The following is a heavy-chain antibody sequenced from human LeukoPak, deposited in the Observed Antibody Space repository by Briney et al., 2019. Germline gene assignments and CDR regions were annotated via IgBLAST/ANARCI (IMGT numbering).Heavy chain of an antibody. Sequence: SETLSLTCTVSGASINSYYWNWIRQPPGKGLEWIGSIYYSGSTHYNPSLKSRVTISVDTSKNQFSLKLNSVTAADTAVYYCARNDSSGYFDYWGQGTLVTVSS. CDR3: ARNDSSGYFDY. J-gene: IGHJ4*02. CDR1: GASINSYY. CDR2: IYYSGST. D-gene: IGHD3-22*01. V-gene: IGHV4-59*08.